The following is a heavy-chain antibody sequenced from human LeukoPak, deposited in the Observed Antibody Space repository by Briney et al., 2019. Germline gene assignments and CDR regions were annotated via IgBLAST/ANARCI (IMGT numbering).Heavy chain of an antibody. CDR1: GFTFDDYA. CDR3: ARIRFYYHRGPDLDLYYFDY. J-gene: IGHJ4*02. Sequence: GGSLRLSCAASGFTFDDYAMHWVRHAPGKGLEWVSGISWNSGSIGYADSVKGRFTISRDNAKNSLYLQMNSLRAEDTAVYYCARIRFYYHRGPDLDLYYFDYWGQGTLVTVSS. V-gene: IGHV3-9*01. D-gene: IGHD3-22*01. CDR2: ISWNSGSI.